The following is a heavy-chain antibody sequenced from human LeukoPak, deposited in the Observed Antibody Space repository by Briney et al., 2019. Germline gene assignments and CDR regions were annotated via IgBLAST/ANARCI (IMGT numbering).Heavy chain of an antibody. CDR2: ISHSGST. CDR3: ARGYYYGSGSYSY. V-gene: IGHV4-34*01. D-gene: IGHD3-10*01. CDR1: GGSFSGYY. Sequence: KPSETLSLTCAVYGGSFSGYYWSWIRQPPGKGLEWIGEISHSGSTNYNPSLKSRVTISVDTSKNQFSLKLSSVTAADTAVYYCARGYYYGSGSYSYWGQGTLVTVSS. J-gene: IGHJ4*02.